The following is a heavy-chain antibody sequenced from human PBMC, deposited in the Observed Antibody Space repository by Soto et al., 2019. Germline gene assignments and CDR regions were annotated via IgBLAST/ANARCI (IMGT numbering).Heavy chain of an antibody. V-gene: IGHV1-69*13. J-gene: IGHJ4*02. D-gene: IGHD2-21*02. CDR3: ARARIVVVTATGSAFDY. CDR1: GGTFSSYA. Sequence: SVKVSCKASGGTFSSYAISWVRQAPGQGLEWMGGIIPIFGTANYAQKFQGRVTITADESTSTAPMELSRPRSEDTAGYYCARARIVVVTATGSAFDYWGQGTLVTVSS. CDR2: IIPIFGTA.